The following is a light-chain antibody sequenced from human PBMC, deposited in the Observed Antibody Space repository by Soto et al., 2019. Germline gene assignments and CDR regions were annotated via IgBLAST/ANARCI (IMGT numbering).Light chain of an antibody. Sequence: QSALTQPPSVSGSPGQSVTISCTGTGSDFGRYNRVSWYQHTPGTAPKLLIYEVTNRPSGVPDRFSGSRSGNTASLTISGLQAEDDADYYCSSYTTRNTVLFGGGTKLTVL. V-gene: IGLV2-18*02. CDR3: SSYTTRNTVL. CDR2: EVT. J-gene: IGLJ2*01. CDR1: GSDFGRYNR.